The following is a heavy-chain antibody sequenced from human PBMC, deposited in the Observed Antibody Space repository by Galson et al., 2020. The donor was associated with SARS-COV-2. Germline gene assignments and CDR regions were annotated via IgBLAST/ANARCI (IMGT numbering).Heavy chain of an antibody. CDR2: STGSGDNT. Sequence: GESLKISCAASGFTFSSYAMIWVRQAPGKGLQWVSASTGSGDNTYYADSVKGRFTISRDNSKSTLYLKMNSLRAEDTAVYYCAKEREYSSWAEYFQHWGQGTLVTVSS. CDR1: GFTFSSYA. J-gene: IGHJ1*01. V-gene: IGHV3-23*01. D-gene: IGHD6-6*01. CDR3: AKEREYSSWAEYFQH.